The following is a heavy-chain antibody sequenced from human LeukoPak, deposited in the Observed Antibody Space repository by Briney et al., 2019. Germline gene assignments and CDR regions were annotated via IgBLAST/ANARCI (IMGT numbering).Heavy chain of an antibody. Sequence: ASVKVSCKASGYTFTSYYMHWVRQAPGQGLEWMGIINPSGGSTSYAQKFQGRVTMTRDTSISTAYMELSSLRSEDTAVYYCARGLAPYSYEYSGHDPYYYYNMDVWGKGTTVIISS. J-gene: IGHJ6*03. CDR2: INPSGGST. D-gene: IGHD3-22*01. V-gene: IGHV1-46*01. CDR3: ARGLAPYSYEYSGHDPYYYYNMDV. CDR1: GYTFTSYY.